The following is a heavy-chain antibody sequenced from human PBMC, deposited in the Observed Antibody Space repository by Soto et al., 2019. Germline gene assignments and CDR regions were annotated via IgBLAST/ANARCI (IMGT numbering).Heavy chain of an antibody. CDR3: ARASSVVVAALHYFDY. D-gene: IGHD2-15*01. CDR1: GGSISSYY. V-gene: IGHV4-59*01. J-gene: IGHJ4*02. Sequence: KPSETLSLTCTVSGGSISSYYWSWIRQPPGKGLEWIGYIYYSGSTNYNPSLKSRVTISVDTSKNQFSLKLSSVTAADTAVYYCARASSVVVAALHYFDYWGQGTLVTVSS. CDR2: IYYSGST.